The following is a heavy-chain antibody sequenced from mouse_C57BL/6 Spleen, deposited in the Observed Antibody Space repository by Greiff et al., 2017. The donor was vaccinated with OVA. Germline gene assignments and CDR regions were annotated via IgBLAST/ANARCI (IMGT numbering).Heavy chain of an antibody. Sequence: VMLVESGPGLVAPSQSLSITCTVSGFSLTSYGVDWVRQPPGKGLAWLGVIWGGGSTNYNSALMSRLRIIKDSSKSQDCLKMNSLQTEDTAMYYCAKKSRDYAMDDWGQGTSVTVSS. CDR1: GFSLTSYG. V-gene: IGHV2-9*01. J-gene: IGHJ4*01. CDR2: IWGGGST. CDR3: AKKSRDYAMDD.